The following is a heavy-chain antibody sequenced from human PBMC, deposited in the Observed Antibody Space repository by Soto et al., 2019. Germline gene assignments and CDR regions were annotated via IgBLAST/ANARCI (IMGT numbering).Heavy chain of an antibody. CDR2: ISWHSGGI. V-gene: IGHV3-9*01. CDR3: VKDTSYGSESYYFRYFDL. D-gene: IGHD3-10*01. Sequence: EVQLVESGGGLVQPGRSLRLSCAASGFTFDNYAMHWVRQPPGKGLEWVSGISWHSGGIASADSVEGRFTISRDNAKNSLYLPMNSLRVEDTAFYYWVKDTSYGSESYYFRYFDLWGRGTLVTVSS. J-gene: IGHJ2*01. CDR1: GFTFDNYA.